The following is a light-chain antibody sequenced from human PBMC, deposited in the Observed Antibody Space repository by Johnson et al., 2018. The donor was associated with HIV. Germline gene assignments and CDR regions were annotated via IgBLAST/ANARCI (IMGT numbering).Light chain of an antibody. CDR1: SSNVGSSF. J-gene: IGLJ1*01. CDR2: DNN. Sequence: QSVLTQPPSVSAAPGQTVTISCSGSSSNVGSSFVSWYRQVPGTAPKLLIYDNNKRPSGIPGRFSGSKSGPSATLGITGLQTGDEADYYCGTWDSRLSALYVFGTGTKVTVL. V-gene: IGLV1-51*01. CDR3: GTWDSRLSALYV.